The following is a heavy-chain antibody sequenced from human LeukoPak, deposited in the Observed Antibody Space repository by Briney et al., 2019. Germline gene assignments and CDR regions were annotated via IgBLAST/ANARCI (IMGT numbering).Heavy chain of an antibody. CDR3: ARVYRYCSGDICYSFFDY. D-gene: IGHD2-15*01. CDR1: GGSFTSHY. Sequence: SETLSLTCIVSGGSFTSHYWSWIRQPAGKGLEWIGRIYTSGSTNFNPSLKSRVTMSVDTSKNQFSLKLSSVTAADTAMYYCARVYRYCSGDICYSFFDYWGQGTLVTVSS. J-gene: IGHJ4*02. V-gene: IGHV4-4*07. CDR2: IYTSGST.